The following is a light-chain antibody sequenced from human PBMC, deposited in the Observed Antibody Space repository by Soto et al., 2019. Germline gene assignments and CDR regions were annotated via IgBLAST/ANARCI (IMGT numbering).Light chain of an antibody. V-gene: IGKV1-39*01. CDR2: AAS. J-gene: IGKJ1*01. Sequence: DIQMTQSPSSLSASVGDRVTITCRASQSIRNYLNWYQQKPGKAPKFLIYAASSLQSGVPSRFSGSGSGTDFTLTISSLQPEDFATYYCQQSYSTPRCTFGQGTKVEIK. CDR1: QSIRNY. CDR3: QQSYSTPRCT.